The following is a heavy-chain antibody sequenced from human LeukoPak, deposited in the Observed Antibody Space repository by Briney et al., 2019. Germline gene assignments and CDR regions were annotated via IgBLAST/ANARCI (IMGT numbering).Heavy chain of an antibody. CDR1: GGTLNSYV. CDR2: IIPDGGRT. CDR3: ARDLSGVGYSGSGTYGY. Sequence: GASVKVSCKASGGTLNSYVTSWVRQAPGQGLEWMGIIIPDGGRTNYAQNFQGRVTMTSNTSTSTVYMELSSLRSDDTAVYYCARDLSGVGYSGSGTYGYWGQGTLVTVSS. V-gene: IGHV1-46*02. J-gene: IGHJ4*02. D-gene: IGHD3-10*01.